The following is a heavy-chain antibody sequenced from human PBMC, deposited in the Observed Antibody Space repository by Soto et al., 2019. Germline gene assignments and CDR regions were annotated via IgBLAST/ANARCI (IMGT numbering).Heavy chain of an antibody. V-gene: IGHV3-9*01. Sequence: GGSLRLSCAASGFTFDDYAMHWVRQAPGKGLEWVSGISWNSGSIGYADSVKGRFTISRDNAKNSLYLQMNSLRAEDTALYYCAKDIGRASSGWYRTSDYWGQGTLVTVSS. J-gene: IGHJ4*02. CDR2: ISWNSGSI. CDR1: GFTFDDYA. D-gene: IGHD6-19*01. CDR3: AKDIGRASSGWYRTSDY.